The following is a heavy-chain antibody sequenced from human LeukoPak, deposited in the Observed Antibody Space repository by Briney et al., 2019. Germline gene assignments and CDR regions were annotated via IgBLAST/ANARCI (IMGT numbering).Heavy chain of an antibody. J-gene: IGHJ4*02. D-gene: IGHD1-1*01. V-gene: IGHV4-39*07. Sequence: SETLSLTCSVSGGSISSSSSYWGWIRQPPGKGLEWIGSIYYSGSSFDNPALKSRVTISVDTSKNQFSLKLSSVTAADTAVYYCASEGNESDYKQWGQGTLVTVSS. CDR3: ASEGNESDYKQ. CDR1: GGSISSSSSY. CDR2: IYYSGSS.